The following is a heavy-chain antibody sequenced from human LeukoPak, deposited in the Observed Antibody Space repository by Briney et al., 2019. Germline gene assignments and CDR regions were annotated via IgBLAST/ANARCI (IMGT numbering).Heavy chain of an antibody. CDR3: ARPNKSFSTNAHYMDV. CDR2: IYYSGST. V-gene: IGHV4-39*01. D-gene: IGHD1/OR15-1a*01. Sequence: SETLSLTCTVSGGSISSSSYYWGWIRQPPGKGLEWIGSIYYSGSTYYNPSLKSRVTISVDTSKNQFSLKLSSVTAADTAVYYCARPNKSFSTNAHYMDVWGKGTTVTVSS. CDR1: GGSISSSSYY. J-gene: IGHJ6*03.